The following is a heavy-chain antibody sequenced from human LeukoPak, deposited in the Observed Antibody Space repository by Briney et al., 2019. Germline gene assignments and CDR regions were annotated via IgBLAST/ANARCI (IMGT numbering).Heavy chain of an antibody. D-gene: IGHD3-3*01. CDR1: GYSISSGYY. Sequence: SETLSLTCTVSGYSISSGYYWGWIRQPPGKGLEWIGSIYHSGSTYYNPSLKSRVTISVDTSKNQFSLKLSSVTAADTAVYYCARGGFWSGYYPNDAFDIWGQGAMVTVSS. CDR3: ARGGFWSGYYPNDAFDI. CDR2: IYHSGST. V-gene: IGHV4-38-2*02. J-gene: IGHJ3*02.